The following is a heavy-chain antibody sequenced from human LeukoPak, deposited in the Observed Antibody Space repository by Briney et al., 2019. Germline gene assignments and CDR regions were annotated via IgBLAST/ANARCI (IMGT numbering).Heavy chain of an antibody. V-gene: IGHV3-43*01. CDR3: AKDMNSVDTSYFDY. D-gene: IGHD5-18*01. Sequence: GGSLRLSCAAPGFTFDDYTMHWVRQAPGKGLEWVSLISWDGGSTYYADSVKGRFTISRDNSKNSLYLQMNSLRTEDTALYYCAKDMNSVDTSYFDYWGQGTLVTVSS. CDR2: ISWDGGST. J-gene: IGHJ4*02. CDR1: GFTFDDYT.